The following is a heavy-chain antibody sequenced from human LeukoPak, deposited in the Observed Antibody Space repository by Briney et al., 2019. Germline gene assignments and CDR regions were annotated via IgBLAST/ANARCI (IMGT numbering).Heavy chain of an antibody. CDR1: GGSISSSSYY. CDR3: ARAQGSSSWTYFDY. CDR2: IYYSGST. D-gene: IGHD6-13*01. V-gene: IGHV4-61*05. Sequence: SETLSLTCTVSGGSISSSSYYWGWIRQPPGKGLEWIGYIYYSGSTNYNPSLKSRVTISVDTSKNQFSLKLSAVTAADTAVYYCARAQGSSSWTYFDYWGQGTLVTVSS. J-gene: IGHJ4*02.